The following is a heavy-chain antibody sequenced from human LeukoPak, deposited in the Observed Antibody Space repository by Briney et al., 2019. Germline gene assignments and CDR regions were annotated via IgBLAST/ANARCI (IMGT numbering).Heavy chain of an antibody. D-gene: IGHD3-22*01. CDR3: ARTYDSSGYRLPWFDP. CDR1: GGSFSGYY. Sequence: SETLSLTCAVYGGSFSGYYWSWIRQPPGKGLEWIGEINHSGSTNYNPSLKSRVTISVDTSKNQFSLKLSSVTAADTAVYYCARTYDSSGYRLPWFDPWGQGTLVAVSS. J-gene: IGHJ5*02. V-gene: IGHV4-34*01. CDR2: INHSGST.